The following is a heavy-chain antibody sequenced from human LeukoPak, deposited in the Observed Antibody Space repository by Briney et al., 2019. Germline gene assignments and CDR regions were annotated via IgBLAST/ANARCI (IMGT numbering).Heavy chain of an antibody. J-gene: IGHJ4*02. CDR1: GFTFSSYG. D-gene: IGHD1-26*01. V-gene: IGHV3-33*05. CDR2: SPFDGPSK. CDR3: ARGGAPFDY. Sequence: PGGSLRLSCAASGFTFSSYGMHWVRQAPGKGLEWVGVSPFDGPSKYNADSVKGRFSISRDTYGSTLYLQMNSLTTADTAVYYCARGGAPFDYWGQGTQVAV.